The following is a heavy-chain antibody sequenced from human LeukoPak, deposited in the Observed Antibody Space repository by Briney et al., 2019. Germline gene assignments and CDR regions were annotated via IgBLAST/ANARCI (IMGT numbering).Heavy chain of an antibody. D-gene: IGHD3-22*01. CDR3: AKEAYDSSGYYFDY. CDR1: GFTFSSYA. J-gene: IGHJ4*02. V-gene: IGHV3-23*01. Sequence: GGSLRLSCAASGFTFSSYAMSWVRQAPGKGLEWVSAISGSGGSTYYADSVKGRFTISRDNSKNTLYLQMKRLGAEDTAVYYCAKEAYDSSGYYFDYWGQGTLVTVSS. CDR2: ISGSGGST.